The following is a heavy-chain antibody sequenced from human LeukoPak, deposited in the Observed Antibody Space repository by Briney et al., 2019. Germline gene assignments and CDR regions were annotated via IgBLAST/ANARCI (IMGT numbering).Heavy chain of an antibody. Sequence: ASVKVSCKVSRYTLTELSMHWVRQAPGKGLAWMGGFDPEDGETIYTQTFQGRVTMTEDTSTNTAYMELSSLRSEDTAVYYCATDLNYGGNELRDYWGQGTLVTVSS. V-gene: IGHV1-24*01. CDR2: FDPEDGET. J-gene: IGHJ4*02. CDR3: ATDLNYGGNELRDY. D-gene: IGHD4-23*01. CDR1: RYTLTELS.